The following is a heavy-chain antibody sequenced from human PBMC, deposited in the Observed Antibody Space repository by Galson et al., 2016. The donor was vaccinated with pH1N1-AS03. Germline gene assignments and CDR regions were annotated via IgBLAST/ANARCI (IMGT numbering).Heavy chain of an antibody. CDR3: ARGRGSYGMAV. Sequence: SVKVSCKASGYTFISYVMHWVRQAPGQRLEWMGWINAGNGNTTYSQSFQGRVTITRDTSASKAYMELSSLRSEDTAVYYCARGRGSYGMAVWGQGTTVTVSS. CDR1: GYTFISYV. CDR2: INAGNGNT. J-gene: IGHJ6*02. V-gene: IGHV1-3*01. D-gene: IGHD1-26*01.